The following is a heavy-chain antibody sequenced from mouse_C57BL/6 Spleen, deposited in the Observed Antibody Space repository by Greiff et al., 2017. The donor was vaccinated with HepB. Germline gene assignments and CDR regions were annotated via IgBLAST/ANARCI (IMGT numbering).Heavy chain of an antibody. CDR1: GFNIKDDY. CDR2: IDPENGDT. Sequence: EVQLQQSGAELVRPGASVKLSCTASGFNIKDDYMHWVKQRPEQGLEWIGWIDPENGDTEYASKFQGKATITADTSSNTAYLRLSSLTSEDTAVYYCTTGSSLYAMDYWGQGTSVTVSS. V-gene: IGHV14-4*01. D-gene: IGHD1-1*01. CDR3: TTGSSLYAMDY. J-gene: IGHJ4*01.